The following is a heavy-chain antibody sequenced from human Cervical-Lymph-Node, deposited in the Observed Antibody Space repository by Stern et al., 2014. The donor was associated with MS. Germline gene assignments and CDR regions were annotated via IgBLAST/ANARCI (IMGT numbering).Heavy chain of an antibody. D-gene: IGHD2-15*01. CDR2: ISAYNGNT. Sequence: GQLGQSGAEVKKPGASGKVSCKASGYTFTSYGISWVRQAPGQGLEWMGWISAYNGNTNYAQKLQGRVTMPPDPSTSTAYMELRSLRSDDTAVYYCARGLLGSENAFDIWGQGTMVTVSS. J-gene: IGHJ3*02. CDR3: ARGLLGSENAFDI. CDR1: GYTFTSYG. V-gene: IGHV1-18*01.